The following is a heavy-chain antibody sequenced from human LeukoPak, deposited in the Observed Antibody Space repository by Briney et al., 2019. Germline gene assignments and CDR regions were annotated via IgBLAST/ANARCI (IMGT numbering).Heavy chain of an antibody. D-gene: IGHD6-13*01. CDR1: GGAISSTCYY. CDR3: GRSVYSTNADS. CDR2: MYYSGST. V-gene: IGHV4-39*01. Sequence: PSETLSLTCTVSGGAISSTCYYWGWIRQPPGKGLEWIGSMYYSGSTYYNPSLKSRVTISVDTSQNQLSLKLSSVTAADTAVYYCGRSVYSTNADSGGQGTLVTVSS. J-gene: IGHJ4*02.